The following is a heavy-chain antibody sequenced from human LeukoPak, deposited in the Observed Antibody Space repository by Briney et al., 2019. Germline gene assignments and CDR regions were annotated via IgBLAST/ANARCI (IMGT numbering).Heavy chain of an antibody. Sequence: GASVKVSCKASGYTFTSYGISWVRQAPGQGLEWMGWISAYNGNKNYAQKLQGRVTMTTDTSTSTAYMELRSLRSDDTAVYYCARDGPIVVVPAAMAYYYYYYMDVWGKGTTVTVSS. V-gene: IGHV1-18*01. CDR2: ISAYNGNK. CDR3: ARDGPIVVVPAAMAYYYYYYMDV. CDR1: GYTFTSYG. J-gene: IGHJ6*03. D-gene: IGHD2-2*01.